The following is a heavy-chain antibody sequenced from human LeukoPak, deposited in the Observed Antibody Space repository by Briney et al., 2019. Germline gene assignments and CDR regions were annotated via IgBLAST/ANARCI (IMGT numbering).Heavy chain of an antibody. CDR3: ATSPLAYCGGDCYNLAAFDI. D-gene: IGHD2-21*01. CDR1: GGSISSYY. V-gene: IGHV4-59*01. CDR2: IYYSGST. J-gene: IGHJ3*02. Sequence: SETLSLTCTVSGGSISSYYWSWIRQPPGKGPEWIGYIYYSGSTNYNPSLKSRVTISVDTSKNQFSLKLSSVTAADTAVYYCATSPLAYCGGDCYNLAAFDIWGQGTMVTVSS.